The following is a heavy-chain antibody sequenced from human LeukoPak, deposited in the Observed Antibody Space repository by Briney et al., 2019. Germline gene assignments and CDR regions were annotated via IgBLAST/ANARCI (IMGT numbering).Heavy chain of an antibody. J-gene: IGHJ3*02. CDR3: ARFETNPGGVAFDI. D-gene: IGHD1-1*01. V-gene: IGHV3-21*06. CDR1: GFTFRIYS. Sequence: PGESLRLSCAASGFTFRIYSMNWVRQAPGKGLEWVSSINSGSTHFYYADSVRGRFTISRDNTKNSLFLQMNSLRAEDTAVYYCARFETNPGGVAFDIWGQGGMLTVSS. CDR2: INSGSTHF.